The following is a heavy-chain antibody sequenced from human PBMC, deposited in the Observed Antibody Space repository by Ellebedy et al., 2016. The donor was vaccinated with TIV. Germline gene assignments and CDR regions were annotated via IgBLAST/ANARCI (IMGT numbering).Heavy chain of an antibody. V-gene: IGHV3-23*01. CDR3: ARIPTTVTKPSEVYFDY. Sequence: GGSLRLXXAASGFIFSNYGMSWVRQAPGESLEWFSYISGIDGSTWYADSVKGRFTISRDNSMNTLYLEMNSLRAEDTAVYYCARIPTTVTKPSEVYFDYWGQGTLVTVSS. D-gene: IGHD4-11*01. CDR1: GFIFSNYG. CDR2: ISGIDGST. J-gene: IGHJ4*02.